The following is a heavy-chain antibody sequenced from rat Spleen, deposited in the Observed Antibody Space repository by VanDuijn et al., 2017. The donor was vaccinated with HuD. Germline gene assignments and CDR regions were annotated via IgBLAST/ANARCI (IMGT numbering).Heavy chain of an antibody. Sequence: EVQLQESGPGLVKPSQSLSLTCSVSGYDITNNYWGWIRKFPGNKMEWMGFITYSGGISYNPSLQSRIPITRDISKNQFFLQLNSVTTEDTGTYYCVRSGTGWELRYFDYWGQGVMVTVSS. CDR1: GYDITNNY. D-gene: IGHD5-1*01. J-gene: IGHJ2*01. CDR2: ITYSGGI. V-gene: IGHV3-1*01. CDR3: VRSGTGWELRYFDY.